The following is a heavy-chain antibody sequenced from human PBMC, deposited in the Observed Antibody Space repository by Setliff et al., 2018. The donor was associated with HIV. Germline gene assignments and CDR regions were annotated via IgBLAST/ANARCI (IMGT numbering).Heavy chain of an antibody. D-gene: IGHD5-18*01. Sequence: PGGSLRLSCAASGFTFSTYGMNWVRQAPGKGLEWVALINGISVGAGSTYYADSVKGRFTISRDNSKNTLYLQMNNLRPEDTAIYYCAKDTAVSPVDAFDMWGQGTMVTVSS. CDR1: GFTFSTYG. CDR2: ISVGAGST. CDR3: AKDTAVSPVDAFDM. V-gene: IGHV3-23*01. J-gene: IGHJ3*02.